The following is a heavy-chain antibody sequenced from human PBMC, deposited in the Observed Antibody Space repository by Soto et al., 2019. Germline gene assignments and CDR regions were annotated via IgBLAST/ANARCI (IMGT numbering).Heavy chain of an antibody. Sequence: QVQLQQWGAGLLKPSETLSLTCAVYGGSFSGYYWSWIRQPPGKGLEWIGEINHSGSTNYNPSLKSRVTISVDTSKNQFSLKLSSVTAADTAVYYCARGKDILAGYFSAFDIWGKGTMVTVSS. CDR2: INHSGST. CDR3: ARGKDILAGYFSAFDI. J-gene: IGHJ3*02. D-gene: IGHD3-9*01. V-gene: IGHV4-34*01. CDR1: GGSFSGYY.